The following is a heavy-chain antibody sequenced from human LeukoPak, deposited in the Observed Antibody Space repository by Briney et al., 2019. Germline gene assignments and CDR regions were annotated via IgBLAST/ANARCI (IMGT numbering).Heavy chain of an antibody. CDR1: GLTFSSYG. CDR2: IRYDGSNK. CDR3: AKDQYSSSYYFDY. J-gene: IGHJ4*02. D-gene: IGHD6-19*01. V-gene: IGHV3-30*02. Sequence: GGSLRLSCAASGLTFSSYGMHWVRQAPGKGLEWVAFIRYDGSNKHYTDSVKGRFTISRDNSKTTLYLQMNSLRAEDTAVYYCAKDQYSSSYYFDYWGQGTLVTVSS.